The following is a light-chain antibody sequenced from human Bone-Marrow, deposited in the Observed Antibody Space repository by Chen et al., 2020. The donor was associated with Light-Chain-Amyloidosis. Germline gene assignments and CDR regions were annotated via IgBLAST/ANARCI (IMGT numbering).Light chain of an antibody. CDR3: QSYQGSSQGV. Sequence: NFMLTQSHSVSESPGKTVIISCTRSSGSIATNYVQWYQQRPGSSPTTVIYEDDQRPSGVPDRFSGSIDRSSNSASLTISGLKPEDEADYCCQSYQGSSQGVFGGGTKLTV. V-gene: IGLV6-57*01. J-gene: IGLJ3*02. CDR2: EDD. CDR1: SGSIATNY.